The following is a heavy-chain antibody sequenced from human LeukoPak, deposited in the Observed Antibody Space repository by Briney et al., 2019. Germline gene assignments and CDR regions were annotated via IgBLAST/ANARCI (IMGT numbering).Heavy chain of an antibody. J-gene: IGHJ3*02. V-gene: IGHV3-23*01. Sequence: GGSLRLSCAASGFTFSSYAMSWVRQAPGKGLEWVSAISGSGGSTYYADSVKGRFTISRDNSKNTLYLQMNSLRAEDTAVYYCAKDHQEVGATMDRADAFDIWGQGTMVTVSS. D-gene: IGHD1-26*01. CDR1: GFTFSSYA. CDR2: ISGSGGST. CDR3: AKDHQEVGATMDRADAFDI.